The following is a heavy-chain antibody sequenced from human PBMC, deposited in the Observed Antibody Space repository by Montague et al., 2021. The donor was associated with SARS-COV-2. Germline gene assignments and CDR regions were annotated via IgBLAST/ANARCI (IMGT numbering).Heavy chain of an antibody. Sequence: SLRLSCAASGFTFGAYGMHWVRQAPGKGLEWVTVISFDGSHAYYVDSVKGRFTISRDNSKNTLYLQMNSLRAEDAAVYYCVRATLYTDVWGKGTTVTVSS. CDR1: GFTFGAYG. D-gene: IGHD2-2*02. J-gene: IGHJ6*04. CDR2: ISFDGSHA. V-gene: IGHV3-30*12. CDR3: VRATLYTDV.